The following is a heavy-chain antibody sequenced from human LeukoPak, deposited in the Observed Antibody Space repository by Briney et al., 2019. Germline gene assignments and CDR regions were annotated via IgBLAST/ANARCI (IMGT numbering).Heavy chain of an antibody. CDR3: AKNGGPHGMDV. J-gene: IGHJ6*02. V-gene: IGHV3-7*02. CDR1: GFTFSSHW. Sequence: GGSLRLSCAASGFTFSSHWMSWVRQAPGKGLEWVANINQDGSEKYYVDSVKGRFTISRDNAKNSLYLQMNSLRAEDTAVYYCAKNGGPHGMDVWGQGTTVTV. D-gene: IGHD3-16*01. CDR2: INQDGSEK.